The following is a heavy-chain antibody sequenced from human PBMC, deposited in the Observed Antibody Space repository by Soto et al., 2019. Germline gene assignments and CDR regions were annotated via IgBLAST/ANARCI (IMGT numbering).Heavy chain of an antibody. J-gene: IGHJ5*02. V-gene: IGHV4-39*01. CDR3: ARQASGYYYGWFDP. Sequence: SETLSLTCAVSGGSISTNTYYWGWIRQPPGKGLEWIGSVFYSGGTFYTPSLKSRVTMSVDTSNNQFSLKLSSVTAADTAVYYCARQASGYYYGWFDPWGQGTLVTVSS. D-gene: IGHD3-22*01. CDR2: VFYSGGT. CDR1: GGSISTNTYY.